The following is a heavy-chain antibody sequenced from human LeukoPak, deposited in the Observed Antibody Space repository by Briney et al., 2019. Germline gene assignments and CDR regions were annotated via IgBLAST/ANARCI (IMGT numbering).Heavy chain of an antibody. D-gene: IGHD3-3*01. CDR1: GFTFINAW. CDR2: IKSKTDGGTT. Sequence: GGSLRLSCADSGFTFINAWMSWVRQAPGKGLEWVGRIKSKTDGGTTDYAAPVKGRFTISRDDSKNTLYLQMNSLKTEDTAVYYCTTEDWRTLAFDIWGQGTMVTVSS. CDR3: TTEDWRTLAFDI. J-gene: IGHJ3*02. V-gene: IGHV3-15*01.